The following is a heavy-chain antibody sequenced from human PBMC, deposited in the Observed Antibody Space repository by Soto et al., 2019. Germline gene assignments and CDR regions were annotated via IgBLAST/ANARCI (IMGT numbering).Heavy chain of an antibody. V-gene: IGHV3-23*01. CDR1: GFTFSSYA. Sequence: GGSLRLSCAASGFTFSSYAMNWVRQASGKGLEWVLGISGSGTNTYYADSVKGRFTISRDNSKDTLYLQMNSLRAEDTAIYYCAKPHVTGWSGNFDYWGQGTQVTVS. CDR2: ISGSGTNT. D-gene: IGHD6-19*01. J-gene: IGHJ4*02. CDR3: AKPHVTGWSGNFDY.